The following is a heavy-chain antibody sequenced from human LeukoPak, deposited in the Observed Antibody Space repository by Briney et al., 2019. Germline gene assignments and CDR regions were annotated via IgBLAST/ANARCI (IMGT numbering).Heavy chain of an antibody. Sequence: SETLSLTCTVSGGSISSYYWSWIRQPPGKGPEWIGSIYHSGSTYYNPSLKSRVTISVDTSKNQFSLKLSSVTAADTAVYYCARLRGGPAEVDYWGQGTLVTVSS. CDR1: GGSISSYY. CDR3: ARLRGGPAEVDY. V-gene: IGHV4-59*08. CDR2: IYHSGST. D-gene: IGHD3-10*01. J-gene: IGHJ4*02.